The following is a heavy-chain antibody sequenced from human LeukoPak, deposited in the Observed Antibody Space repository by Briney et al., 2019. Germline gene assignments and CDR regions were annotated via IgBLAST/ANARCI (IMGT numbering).Heavy chain of an antibody. CDR2: TSDGGGST. V-gene: IGHV3-23*01. Sequence: SGGSLRLSCAASGFTFSSYGMSWVRQAPGKGLEWVSATSDGGGSTYYADSVRGRFTISRDNSKNTLYLQMISLRADDTAVYYCAKRSDYGGNWNYLDYWGQGTLVTVSS. D-gene: IGHD4-23*01. CDR3: AKRSDYGGNWNYLDY. J-gene: IGHJ4*02. CDR1: GFTFSSYG.